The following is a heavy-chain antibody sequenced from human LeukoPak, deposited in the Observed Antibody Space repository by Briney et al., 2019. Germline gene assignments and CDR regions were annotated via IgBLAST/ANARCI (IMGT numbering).Heavy chain of an antibody. V-gene: IGHV4-59*01. Sequence: PSETLSLTCTVSGGSISSYYWSWIRQPPGKGLEWIGYIYYSGSTNDNPSLKSRVTISVDTSKNQFSLKLSSVTAADTAVYYCARAGMGIAVSQVYWYFDLWGRGTLVTVSS. J-gene: IGHJ2*01. CDR2: IYYSGST. CDR1: GGSISSYY. D-gene: IGHD6-19*01. CDR3: ARAGMGIAVSQVYWYFDL.